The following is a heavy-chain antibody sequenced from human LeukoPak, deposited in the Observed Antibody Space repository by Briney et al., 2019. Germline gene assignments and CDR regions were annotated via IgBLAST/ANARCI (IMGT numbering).Heavy chain of an antibody. CDR1: GYTFTDYW. Sequence: GESLKISCKSSGYTFTDYWIGWVRQMPGKGLEWMGIIYGGDPDTRYSPSFQGQVTISADKSISTAYLQWSSLKASDTAMYYCARERYGSVDYWGQGALVTVSS. J-gene: IGHJ4*02. CDR2: IYGGDPDT. CDR3: ARERYGSVDY. D-gene: IGHD6-19*01. V-gene: IGHV5-51*01.